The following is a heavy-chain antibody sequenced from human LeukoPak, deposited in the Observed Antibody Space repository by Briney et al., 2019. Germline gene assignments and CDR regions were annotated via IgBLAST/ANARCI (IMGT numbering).Heavy chain of an antibody. CDR2: IWYDGSNK. D-gene: IGHD5-24*01. CDR1: GFTLSSYG. CDR3: ARGWAHYYYGMDV. Sequence: GGSLRLSCAASGFTLSSYGMHWVRQAPGKGLEWVAVIWYDGSNKYYADSVKGRFTISRDNSKNTLYLQMNSLRAEDTAVYYCARGWAHYYYGMDVWGQGTTVTVSS. J-gene: IGHJ6*02. V-gene: IGHV3-33*01.